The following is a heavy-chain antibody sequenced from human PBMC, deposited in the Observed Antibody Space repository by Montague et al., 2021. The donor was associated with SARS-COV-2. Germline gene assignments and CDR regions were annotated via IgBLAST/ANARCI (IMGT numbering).Heavy chain of an antibody. D-gene: IGHD2-15*01. Sequence: SETLSLTCTVSNASFDNYYWSWVRQSPGKGLEYIGYIHYSGRTYYNPSLRSRVTISIDTSKNQFFLKLMSVTAAETAIYFCARRIVTYYWYFDLWGRGTLVTVSS. V-gene: IGHV4-59*01. CDR3: ARRIVTYYWYFDL. J-gene: IGHJ2*01. CDR2: IHYSGRT. CDR1: NASFDNYY.